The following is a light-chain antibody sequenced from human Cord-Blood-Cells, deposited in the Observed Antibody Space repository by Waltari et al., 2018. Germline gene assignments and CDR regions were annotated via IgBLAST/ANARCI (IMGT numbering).Light chain of an antibody. CDR2: KDS. V-gene: IGLV3-25*03. CDR1: ALPKQY. CDR3: QSADSNGTYV. Sequence: SYELPQPPSVSVSPGQTARITCPGDALPKQYAYWYQQKPGQAPVLVIYKDSERTAGMPERFSGSSSGTTVTLTISGVQAEDEADYYCQSADSNGTYVFGTGTKVTVL. J-gene: IGLJ1*01.